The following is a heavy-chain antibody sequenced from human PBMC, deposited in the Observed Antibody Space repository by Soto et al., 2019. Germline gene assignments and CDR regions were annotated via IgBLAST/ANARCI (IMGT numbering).Heavy chain of an antibody. CDR2: ISFDGNNI. CDR3: ARVGSSSIWCVTQFDN. CDR1: GFNFSFYA. D-gene: IGHD2-2*01. V-gene: IGHV3-30-3*01. J-gene: IGHJ4*02. Sequence: QVQLVESGGGVVQPGRSLRLSCASSGFNFSFYAMHWDRQTPGKGLEWVAVISFDGNNIYYADSVRGRFTISRDSSSSMLYLQMNNLKPEDSALYYCARVGSSSIWCVTQFDNWGQGTLVTVSS.